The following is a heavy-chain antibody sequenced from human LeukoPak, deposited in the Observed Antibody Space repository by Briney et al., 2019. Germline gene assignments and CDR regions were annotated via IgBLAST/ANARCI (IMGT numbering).Heavy chain of an antibody. CDR3: ASGYSGYDHGYFQH. D-gene: IGHD5-12*01. Sequence: PSQTLSLTCAVSGGSISSGGYSWSWIRQPPGKGLEWIGYIYHSGSTYYNPSLKSRVTISVDRSKNQFSLKLSSVTAADTAVYYCASGYSGYDHGYFQHWGQGTLVTVSS. V-gene: IGHV4-30-2*01. CDR2: IYHSGST. J-gene: IGHJ1*01. CDR1: GGSISSGGYS.